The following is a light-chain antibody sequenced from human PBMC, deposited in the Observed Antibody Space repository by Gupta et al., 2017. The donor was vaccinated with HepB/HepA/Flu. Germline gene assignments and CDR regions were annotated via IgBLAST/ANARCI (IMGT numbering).Light chain of an antibody. J-gene: IGKJ5*01. CDR2: SAS. CDR1: QGINKR. V-gene: IGKV1D-12*01. CDR3: QQASSLPIT. Sequence: DIQMTQSPSSVSASVGDRVTITCRASQGINKRLAWYQQKPGEAPKLLIYSASSLESGVPSRFSGSGSGTXFTLTIXSLQPEDFATYYCQQASSLPITFGXGTRLEIK.